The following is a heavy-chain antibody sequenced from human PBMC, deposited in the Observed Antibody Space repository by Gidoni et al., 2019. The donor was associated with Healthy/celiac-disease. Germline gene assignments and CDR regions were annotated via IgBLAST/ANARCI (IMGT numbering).Heavy chain of an antibody. J-gene: IGHJ3*02. V-gene: IGHV1-69*01. CDR2: IIPILGTA. CDR1: GGTFSSYA. CDR3: ARDSLPGRLGELSLNVGAFDI. Sequence: QVQLVQSGAEVKKPGSSVKVSCKASGGTFSSYAISWGRQAPGQGLEWMGGIIPILGTANYAQKFQGRVTITADESTSTAYMELSSLRSEDTAVYYCARDSLPGRLGELSLNVGAFDIWGQGTMVTVSS. D-gene: IGHD3-16*02.